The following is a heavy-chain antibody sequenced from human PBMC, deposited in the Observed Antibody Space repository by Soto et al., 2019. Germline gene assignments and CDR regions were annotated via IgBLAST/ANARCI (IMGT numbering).Heavy chain of an antibody. CDR3: AKELVPTVVNSRIIEY. Sequence: GGSLIVSCAASGFTFRSYAMGWVRQAPGKGLEWVSAISGSGGSTYYADSVKGRFTISRDNSKNTLYMQMNILGAEDSAVYYCAKELVPTVVNSRIIEYRGQATLLTVAS. D-gene: IGHD2-15*01. CDR1: GFTFRSYA. J-gene: IGHJ4*02. CDR2: ISGSGGST. V-gene: IGHV3-23*01.